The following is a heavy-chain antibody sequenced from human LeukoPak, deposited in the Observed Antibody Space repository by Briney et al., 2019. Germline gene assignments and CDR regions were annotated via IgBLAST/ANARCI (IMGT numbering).Heavy chain of an antibody. Sequence: GGSLRLSCLASVFTFSSCAMHWVRQAPGKGLEYVSAISSNGGSTYYADSVKGRFTISRDNSKNTLYLQMRRLGAEDTAVYYCVKDLSRVSSVGYWGQGTLVTVSS. CDR2: ISSNGGST. V-gene: IGHV3-64D*06. J-gene: IGHJ4*02. CDR1: VFTFSSCA. D-gene: IGHD6-19*01. CDR3: VKDLSRVSSVGY.